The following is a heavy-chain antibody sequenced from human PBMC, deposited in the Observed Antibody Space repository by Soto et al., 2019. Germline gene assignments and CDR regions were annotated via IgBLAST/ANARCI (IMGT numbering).Heavy chain of an antibody. CDR1: GFTFSNYW. CDR3: ARDFHYYDGSAYQNAFDI. D-gene: IGHD3-22*01. V-gene: IGHV3-7*01. Sequence: GSLRLSCVTSGFTFSNYWMSWVRQAPGKGLEWVANIKQDGSEKYYVDSAKGRFTISRDNAKNSLYMQMNSLRAEDTAVYYCARDFHYYDGSAYQNAFDIWGQGTMVTVSS. J-gene: IGHJ3*02. CDR2: IKQDGSEK.